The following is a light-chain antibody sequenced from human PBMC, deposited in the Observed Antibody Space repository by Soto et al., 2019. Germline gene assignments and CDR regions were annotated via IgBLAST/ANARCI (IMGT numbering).Light chain of an antibody. J-gene: IGKJ1*01. CDR2: DAS. CDR1: QSVSGNY. V-gene: IGKV3D-20*01. Sequence: EVVLTQSPATLSLSPGERATLSCGASQSVSGNYLARYQQKPGLAPRLLIYDASTRATGIPDRFSGSGSGTDFTLTISRLEPEDFAEYYCQQYSTTLWTFGQGTKVEIK. CDR3: QQYSTTLWT.